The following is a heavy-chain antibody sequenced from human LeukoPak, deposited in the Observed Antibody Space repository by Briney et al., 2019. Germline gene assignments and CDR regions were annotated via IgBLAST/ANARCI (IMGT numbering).Heavy chain of an antibody. CDR1: GFTFSSYW. D-gene: IGHD6-19*01. CDR3: ARSMSSSGWVFEY. J-gene: IGHJ4*02. V-gene: IGHV3-7*01. Sequence: PGGSLRLSCAGAGFTFSSYWMSWVRQAPGKGLEWVANIKRDGSEKYYVDSVKGRFTISRDNAKNALYLQMNSLRAEDTAVYHCARSMSSSGWVFEYWGQGTLVTVSS. CDR2: IKRDGSEK.